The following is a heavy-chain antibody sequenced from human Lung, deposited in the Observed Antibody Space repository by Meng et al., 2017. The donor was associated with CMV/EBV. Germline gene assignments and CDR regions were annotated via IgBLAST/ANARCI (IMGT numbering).Heavy chain of an antibody. V-gene: IGHV4-39*01. CDR1: GGSISSSSYY. Sequence: GSLRLXXTVSGGSISSSSYYWGWIRQPPGKGLEWIGSIYYSGSTYYNPSLKSRVTISVDTSKNQFSLKLSSVTAADTAVYYCARQESSWYYFDYWGQGNXVTVAS. CDR3: ARQESSWYYFDY. CDR2: IYYSGST. J-gene: IGHJ4*02. D-gene: IGHD6-13*01.